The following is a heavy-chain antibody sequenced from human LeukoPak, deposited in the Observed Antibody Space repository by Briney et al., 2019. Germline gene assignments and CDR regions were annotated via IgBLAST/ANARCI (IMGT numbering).Heavy chain of an antibody. CDR3: ARGGSGWYYFDY. V-gene: IGHV3-53*01. D-gene: IGHD6-19*01. CDR1: GFTVSSNY. Sequence: GGSPRLSCAASGFTVSSNYMSWVRQAPGKGLEWVSVIYSGGSTYYADSVKGRFTISRDNSKNTLYLQMNRLRGEDTAVYYCARGGSGWYYFDYWGQGTLVTVSS. CDR2: IYSGGST. J-gene: IGHJ4*02.